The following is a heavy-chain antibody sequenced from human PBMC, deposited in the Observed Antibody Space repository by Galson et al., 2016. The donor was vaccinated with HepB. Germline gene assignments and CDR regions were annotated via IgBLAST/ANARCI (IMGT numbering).Heavy chain of an antibody. CDR3: ARENEISSSSPYYYYYYMDV. D-gene: IGHD6-6*01. CDR2: IIPILGTT. J-gene: IGHJ6*03. CDR1: GGTFTNYA. V-gene: IGHV1-69*10. Sequence: SVKVSCKASGGTFTNYAISWVRQAPGQGLEWMGEIIPILGTTNYAQKFQGRVTFSADKSTSIAYMELSSLRSEDTAVYYCARENEISSSSPYYYYYYMDVWGKGTTVTVSS.